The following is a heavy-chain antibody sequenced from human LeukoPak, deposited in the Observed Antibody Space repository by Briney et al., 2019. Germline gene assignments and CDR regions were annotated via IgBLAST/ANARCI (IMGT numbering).Heavy chain of an antibody. J-gene: IGHJ4*02. CDR1: GGSISTGAYY. Sequence: SETLSLTCSVSGGSISTGAYYWGWIRQPPGKGLEWIGSIYYSGTTYYNPSLKSRVTISVDKSKNQFSLKLSSVTAADTAVYYCARYSGSPYYFDYWGQGTLVTVSS. V-gene: IGHV4-39*07. CDR2: IYYSGTT. D-gene: IGHD1-26*01. CDR3: ARYSGSPYYFDY.